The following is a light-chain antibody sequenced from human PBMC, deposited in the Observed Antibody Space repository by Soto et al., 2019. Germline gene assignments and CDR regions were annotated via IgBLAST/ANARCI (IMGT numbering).Light chain of an antibody. J-gene: IGLJ2*01. CDR2: HDN. Sequence: QSVLTQSPSASGTPGQRVAISCSGGSSDIGSNPVNWYLHLPGAAPKLLIYHDNQRPSGVPDRFSGSKSGTSASLTISGLQSEDEADYFCSAWDDNIYGPVFGGGTKLTVL. CDR3: SAWDDNIYGPV. V-gene: IGLV1-44*01. CDR1: SSDIGSNP.